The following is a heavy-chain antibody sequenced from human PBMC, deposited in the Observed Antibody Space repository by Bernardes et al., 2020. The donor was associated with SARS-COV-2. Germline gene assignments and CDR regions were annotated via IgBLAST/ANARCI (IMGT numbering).Heavy chain of an antibody. J-gene: IGHJ6*02. V-gene: IGHV3-23*01. Sequence: GGSLRLSCAASGFTFSNYAMTWVRQAPGKGLEWVSSIRGGGEYTYYAASVKGRFTVSRDNSRNTLDLQMDNLRVEDTAVYYCAKDFSSWLLSSLGMDVWGQGTTVTVSS. CDR1: GFTFSNYA. CDR2: IRGGGEYT. D-gene: IGHD5-12*01. CDR3: AKDFSSWLLSSLGMDV.